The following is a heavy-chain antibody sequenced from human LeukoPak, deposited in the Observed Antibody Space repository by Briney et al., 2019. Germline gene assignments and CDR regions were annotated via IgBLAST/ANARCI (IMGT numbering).Heavy chain of an antibody. CDR2: IYYSGST. D-gene: IGHD5-18*01. CDR1: GGSISSGGYY. V-gene: IGHV4-31*03. J-gene: IGHJ4*02. Sequence: PSETLSLTCTVSGGSISSGGYYLSWIRPHPGKGLEWIGYIYYSGSTYYNPSLKSRVTISVDTSKNQFSLKLSSVTAADTAVYYCARAPYSYGYLRYFDYWGQGTLVTVSS. CDR3: ARAPYSYGYLRYFDY.